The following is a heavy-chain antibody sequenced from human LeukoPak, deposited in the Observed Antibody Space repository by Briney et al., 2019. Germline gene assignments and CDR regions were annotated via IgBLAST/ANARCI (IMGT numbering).Heavy chain of an antibody. D-gene: IGHD3-22*01. Sequence: GASVKVSCKASGYTFTGYYMHWVRQAPGQGLERMGWINPNSGGTNYAQKFQGRVTMTRDTSISTAYMELSRLRSDDTAVYYCARMYYYDSSGYYEGFDYWGQGTLVTVSS. V-gene: IGHV1-2*02. CDR3: ARMYYYDSSGYYEGFDY. J-gene: IGHJ4*02. CDR1: GYTFTGYY. CDR2: INPNSGGT.